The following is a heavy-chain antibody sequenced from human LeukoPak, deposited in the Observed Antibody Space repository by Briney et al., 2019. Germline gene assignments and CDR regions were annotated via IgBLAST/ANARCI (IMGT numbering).Heavy chain of an antibody. J-gene: IGHJ3*02. CDR3: AREGIVVAQNAFDI. D-gene: IGHD2-2*01. CDR1: GGSFSSYY. CDR2: IYTSGST. Sequence: SETLSLTCAVYGGSFSSYYWSWIRQPAGKGLEWIGRIYTSGSTNYNPSLKSRVTMSVDTSKNQFSLKLSSVTAADTAVYYCAREGIVVAQNAFDIWGQGTMVTVSS. V-gene: IGHV4-4*07.